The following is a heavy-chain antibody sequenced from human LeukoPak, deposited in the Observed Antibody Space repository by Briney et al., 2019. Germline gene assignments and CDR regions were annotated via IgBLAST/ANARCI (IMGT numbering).Heavy chain of an antibody. J-gene: IGHJ3*02. CDR1: GGSFSGYY. Sequence: SETLSLTCAVYGGSFSGYYWSWIRQPPGKGLEWIGEINHSGSTNYNPSLKSRVTISVDKSKNQFSLKLSSVTAADTAVYYCARPIVGANDAFDIWGQGTMVTVSS. CDR3: ARPIVGANDAFDI. CDR2: INHSGST. D-gene: IGHD1-26*01. V-gene: IGHV4-34*01.